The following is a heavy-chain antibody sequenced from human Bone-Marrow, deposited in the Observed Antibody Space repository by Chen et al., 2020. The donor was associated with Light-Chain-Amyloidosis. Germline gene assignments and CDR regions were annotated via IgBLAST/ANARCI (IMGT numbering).Heavy chain of an antibody. CDR2: MNPNSGNT. CDR3: ARGGITIFGVVIGRYYYMDV. J-gene: IGHJ6*03. V-gene: IGHV1-8*01. Sequence: QVQLVQSGAEVKMPGASVKVSCKASGYTFTSYDINWVRQATGQGLEWMGWMNPNSGNTGYAQKFQGRVTMTRNTSISTAYMELSSLRAEDTAVYYWARGGITIFGVVIGRYYYMDVWGKGTTVTVSS. D-gene: IGHD3-3*01. CDR1: GYTFTSYD.